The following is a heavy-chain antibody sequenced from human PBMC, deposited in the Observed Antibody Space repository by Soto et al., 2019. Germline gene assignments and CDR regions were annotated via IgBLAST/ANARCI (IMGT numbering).Heavy chain of an antibody. D-gene: IGHD3-16*01. J-gene: IGHJ4*02. CDR2: ISYDGSNK. CDR1: GFTFSSYA. Sequence: GGSLRLSCAASGFTFSSYALHWVRQAPGKGLEWVAVISYDGSNKYYADSVKGRFTISRDNSKNTLYLQMNSLRAEDTAVYYCARAYEGDYFDYWGQGTLVTVSS. CDR3: ARAYEGDYFDY. V-gene: IGHV3-30-3*01.